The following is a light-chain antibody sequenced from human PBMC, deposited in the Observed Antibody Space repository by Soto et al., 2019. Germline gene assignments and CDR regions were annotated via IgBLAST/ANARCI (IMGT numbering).Light chain of an antibody. J-gene: IGLJ1*01. CDR2: DVS. Sequence: ALTQPASVSGSPGQSITISCTGTSSDVGGYNYVSWYQQHPGKALKFMIYDVSNRPSGVSNRFSGSKSGNTASLTISGLQAEDEVFNYWSTYKTNNPPQKVFGTGTKV. CDR3: STYKTNNPPQKV. V-gene: IGLV2-14*01. CDR1: SSDVGGYNY.